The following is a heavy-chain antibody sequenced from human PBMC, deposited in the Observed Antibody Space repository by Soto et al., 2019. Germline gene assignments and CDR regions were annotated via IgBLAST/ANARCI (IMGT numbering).Heavy chain of an antibody. D-gene: IGHD5-12*01. V-gene: IGHV6-1*01. CDR3: AKGDNLGPKTGYAFDP. CDR1: GDSVSSNTAS. J-gene: IGHJ5*02. CDR2: TYFRSKWYN. Sequence: SQTLSLTCVISGDSVSSNTASWDWIRQSPSRGLEWLGRTYFRSKWYNDYAVSVKSRIIINPDTSNNQFSLQLNSVTPEDTAVYFCAKGDNLGPKTGYAFDPWGQGIMGTAPQ.